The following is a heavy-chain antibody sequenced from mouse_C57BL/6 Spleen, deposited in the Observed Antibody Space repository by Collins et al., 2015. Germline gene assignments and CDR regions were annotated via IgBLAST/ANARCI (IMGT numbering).Heavy chain of an antibody. J-gene: IGHJ3*01. CDR1: GFTFSSYG. CDR3: ARRDLDSSGYPFAY. Sequence: EVQLVESGGDLVKPGGSLKLSCAASGFTFSSYGMSWVRQTPDKRLEWVATISSGGSYTYYPDSVKGRFTISRDNAKNTLYLQMSSLKSEDTAMYYCARRDLDSSGYPFAYWGQGTLVTVSA. CDR2: ISSGGSYT. D-gene: IGHD3-2*02. V-gene: IGHV5-6*01.